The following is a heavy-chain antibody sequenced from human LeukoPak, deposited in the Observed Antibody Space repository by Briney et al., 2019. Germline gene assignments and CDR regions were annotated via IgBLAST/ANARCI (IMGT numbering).Heavy chain of an antibody. CDR1: GGSISSSSYY. D-gene: IGHD2-21*02. CDR2: IYYSGST. J-gene: IGHJ4*02. CDR3: AREWAVTGSGLRLFGY. Sequence: ASETLSLTCTVSGGSISSSSYYWGWIRQPPGKGLEWIGYIYYSGSTYYNPSLKSRVTISVDTSKNQFSLKLSSVTAADTAVYYCAREWAVTGSGLRLFGYWGQGTLVTVSS. V-gene: IGHV4-30-4*08.